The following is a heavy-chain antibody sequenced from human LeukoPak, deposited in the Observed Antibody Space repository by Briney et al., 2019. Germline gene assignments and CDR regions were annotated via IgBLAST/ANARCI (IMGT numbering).Heavy chain of an antibody. CDR2: IKQDGSEK. J-gene: IGHJ3*02. CDR1: GFTFSSYW. D-gene: IGHD3-10*01. CDR3: ARVKYYYGSGPAFDI. V-gene: IGHV3-7*01. Sequence: GVSLRLSCAASGFTFSSYWMSWVRQAPGKGLEWVANIKQDGSEKYYVDSVKGRFTISRDNAKNSLYLQMNSLRAEDTAVYYCARVKYYYGSGPAFDIWGQGTMVTVSS.